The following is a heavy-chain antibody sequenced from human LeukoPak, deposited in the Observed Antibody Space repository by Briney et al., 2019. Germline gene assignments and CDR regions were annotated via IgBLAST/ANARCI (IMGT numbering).Heavy chain of an antibody. Sequence: SETLSLTCTVSGGSISSYYWSWIRQPPGKGLEWIGYIYYSGSTNYNPSLKSRVTISVDTSKNQFSLKLSSVTAADTAVYYCARSSVRYDSSGYPHYWGRGTLVTVSS. V-gene: IGHV4-59*01. J-gene: IGHJ4*02. CDR1: GGSISSYY. CDR2: IYYSGST. D-gene: IGHD3-22*01. CDR3: ARSSVRYDSSGYPHY.